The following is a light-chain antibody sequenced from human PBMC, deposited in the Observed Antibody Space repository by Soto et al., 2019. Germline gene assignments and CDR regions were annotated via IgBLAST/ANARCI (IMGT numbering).Light chain of an antibody. CDR1: HTISSSY. Sequence: ENVLTQSPGTLSLSPGQRATLSCRASHTISSSYLAWYQQKPGQAPRLLIYGVSTRATGIPARFSGSVSGTEFTLIISSLQSEDFAVYWCQQYNSWPPTYGQGTKVDIK. CDR3: QQYNSWPPT. CDR2: GVS. V-gene: IGKV3-15*01. J-gene: IGKJ1*01.